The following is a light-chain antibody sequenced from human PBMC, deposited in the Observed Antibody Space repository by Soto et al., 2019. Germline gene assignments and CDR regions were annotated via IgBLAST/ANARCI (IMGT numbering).Light chain of an antibody. CDR3: QQYNSYSWT. J-gene: IGKJ1*01. Sequence: DIQITQSPSTLSASVGDRVRITCRASQSVNRWLAWYQQKPGKAPKLLIYETSSLESGVPSRFGGSGYGTEFNLTISSLQTDDFAIYYCQQYNSYSWTFGQGTKVDIK. CDR2: ETS. V-gene: IGKV1-5*03. CDR1: QSVNRW.